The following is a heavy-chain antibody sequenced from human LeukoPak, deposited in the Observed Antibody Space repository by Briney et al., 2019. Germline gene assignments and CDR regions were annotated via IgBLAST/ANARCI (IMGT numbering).Heavy chain of an antibody. D-gene: IGHD1-7*01. J-gene: IGHJ4*02. CDR1: GFTFSSYW. CDR2: INSDGSST. CDR3: ARDHVLSEVELRPQDY. V-gene: IGHV3-74*01. Sequence: GGSLRLSCAASGFTFSSYWMHWVRQAPGKGLVWVSRINSDGSSTSYADSVKGRFTISRDNAKNTLYLQMNSLRAEDTAVYYCARDHVLSEVELRPQDYWGQGTLVTVSS.